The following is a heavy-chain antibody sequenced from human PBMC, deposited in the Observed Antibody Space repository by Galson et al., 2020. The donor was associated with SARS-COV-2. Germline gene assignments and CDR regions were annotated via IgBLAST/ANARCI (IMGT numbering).Heavy chain of an antibody. Sequence: SETLSLTCAVYGGPFNDYFWTWIRQSPEKGLEWIGEIHHSGLTNHNPSLRSRVTISADASKNQFSLTLTSVTAADTAVYLCARGLYMGAFDRWGQGTRVTVSS. J-gene: IGHJ4*02. CDR2: IHHSGLT. CDR3: ARGLYMGAFDR. V-gene: IGHV4-34*01. D-gene: IGHD1-26*01. CDR1: GGPFNDYF.